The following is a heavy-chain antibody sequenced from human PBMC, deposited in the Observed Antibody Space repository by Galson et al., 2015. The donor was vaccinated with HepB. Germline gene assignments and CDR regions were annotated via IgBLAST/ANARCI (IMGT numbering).Heavy chain of an antibody. V-gene: IGHV1-18*01. D-gene: IGHD1-26*01. Sequence: SVKVSCKASGYTFTSYGISWVRQAPGQGLEWMGWISAYNGNTNYAQKLQGRVTMTTDTSTSTAYMELRSLRSDDTAVYYCARMGTWELLRDDWYFDLWGRGTLVTVSS. CDR1: GYTFTSYG. J-gene: IGHJ2*01. CDR3: ARMGTWELLRDDWYFDL. CDR2: ISAYNGNT.